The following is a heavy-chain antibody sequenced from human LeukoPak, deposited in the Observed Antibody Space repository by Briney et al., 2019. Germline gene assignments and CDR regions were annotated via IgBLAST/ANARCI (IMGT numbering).Heavy chain of an antibody. CDR3: ARIDTGGADC. J-gene: IGHJ4*02. CDR2: ISYSGNT. V-gene: IGHV4-31*02. Sequence: SETLSLTCTVSGGSVNSGGSYWTWLRQHPGKGLEWIGYISYSGNTYYSPSLKSRIIISVDTSKNQFSLKLSSVTAADTAVYYCARIDTGGADCWGQGTMVTVSS. D-gene: IGHD2-8*02. CDR1: GGSVNSGGSY.